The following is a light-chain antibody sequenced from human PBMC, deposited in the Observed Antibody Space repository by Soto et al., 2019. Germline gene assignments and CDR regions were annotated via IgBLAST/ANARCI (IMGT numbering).Light chain of an antibody. J-gene: IGLJ2*01. V-gene: IGLV6-57*01. CDR3: QSYDSSNHVV. CDR2: DDN. Sequence: NFMLTQPHSVSESPGKTVTISCTRSSGSTASYYVQWYQQRPGSSPTTVIYDDNQRPSGVPDRFSGSIDSSSNSASLTISGLKTEDEANYYCQSYDSSNHVVFGGGTKLTVL. CDR1: SGSTASYY.